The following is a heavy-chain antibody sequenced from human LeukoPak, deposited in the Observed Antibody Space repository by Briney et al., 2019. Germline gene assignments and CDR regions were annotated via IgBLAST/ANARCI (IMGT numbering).Heavy chain of an antibody. Sequence: PGGSLRLSCAASGFTFSSYSMTWVRQAPGKGLEWVSSISSSSSYIYYADSVKGRFTISRDNAKNSLYLQMNSLRAEDTAVYYCARDPTPTYYYDSSGYRDSDYWGQGTLVTVSS. V-gene: IGHV3-21*01. CDR2: ISSSSSYI. CDR3: ARDPTPTYYYDSSGYRDSDY. CDR1: GFTFSSYS. J-gene: IGHJ4*02. D-gene: IGHD3-22*01.